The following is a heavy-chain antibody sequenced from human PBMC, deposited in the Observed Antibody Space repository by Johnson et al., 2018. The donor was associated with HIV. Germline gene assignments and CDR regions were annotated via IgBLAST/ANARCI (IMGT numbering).Heavy chain of an antibody. CDR2: ISSSGSTI. J-gene: IGHJ3*02. V-gene: IGHV3-48*04. CDR1: GFTFSSYA. Sequence: MQLVESGGGVVQPGRSLRLSCAASGFTFSSYAIHWVRQAPGKGLEWVSYISSSGSTIYYADSVKGRFTISRDNAKNSLYLQMNSLRAEDTAVYYCATYSSSWYKGGYAFDIWGQGTMVTVSS. CDR3: ATYSSSWYKGGYAFDI. D-gene: IGHD6-13*01.